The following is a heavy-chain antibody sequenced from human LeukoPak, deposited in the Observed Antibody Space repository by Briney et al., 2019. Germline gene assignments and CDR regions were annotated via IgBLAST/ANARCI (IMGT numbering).Heavy chain of an antibody. Sequence: GGSLRLSCAASGFTFDNYAMNWVRQPPGKGLEGGSYISGGAAKRHYSDSVKDGLTISRHNPKNTPYLQLNSLLADDTAVYYCARISTGSTGPNFDYWGQGTLVTVSS. CDR2: ISGGAAKR. J-gene: IGHJ4*02. V-gene: IGHV3-23*01. CDR1: GFTFDNYA. CDR3: ARISTGSTGPNFDY. D-gene: IGHD3-9*01.